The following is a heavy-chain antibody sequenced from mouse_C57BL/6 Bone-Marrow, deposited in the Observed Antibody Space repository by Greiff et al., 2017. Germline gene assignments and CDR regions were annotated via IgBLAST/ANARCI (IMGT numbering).Heavy chain of an antibody. CDR2: INPNNGGT. CDR1: GYTFTDYY. CDR3: ARKDYSTRGLGY. J-gene: IGHJ3*01. Sequence: VQLQQSGPELVKPGASVKISCKASGYTFTDYYMNWVKQSHGKSLEWIGDINPNNGGTSYNQKFKGKATLTVDKSSSTAYMELRSLTSEDSAVYYCARKDYSTRGLGYWGQGTLVTVSA. D-gene: IGHD2-5*01. V-gene: IGHV1-26*01.